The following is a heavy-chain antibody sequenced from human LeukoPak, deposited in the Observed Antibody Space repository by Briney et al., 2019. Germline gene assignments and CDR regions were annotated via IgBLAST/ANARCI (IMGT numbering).Heavy chain of an antibody. D-gene: IGHD1-26*01. CDR1: GGTFSSYA. J-gene: IGHJ5*02. Sequence: SVKVSCKASGGTFSSYAIGWVRQAPGQGLEWMGGNIPIFGTANYAQKFQGRVTITTDESTSTAYMELSSLRSEDTAVYYCAVGVVGRRAWFDPWGQGTLVTVSS. V-gene: IGHV1-69*05. CDR2: NIPIFGTA. CDR3: AVGVVGRRAWFDP.